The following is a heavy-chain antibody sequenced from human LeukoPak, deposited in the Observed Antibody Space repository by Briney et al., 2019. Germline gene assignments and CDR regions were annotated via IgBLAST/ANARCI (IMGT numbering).Heavy chain of an antibody. CDR1: GGSISSYY. D-gene: IGHD6-13*01. Sequence: SETLSLTCTGSGGSISSYYWSWIRQPPGKGLEWIGYIYYSGSTNYNPSLKSRVTISVDTSKNQFSLKLSSETAADTAVYYCALSWIAAAGAFDYWGQGTLVTVSS. CDR3: ALSWIAAAGAFDY. V-gene: IGHV4-59*01. J-gene: IGHJ4*02. CDR2: IYYSGST.